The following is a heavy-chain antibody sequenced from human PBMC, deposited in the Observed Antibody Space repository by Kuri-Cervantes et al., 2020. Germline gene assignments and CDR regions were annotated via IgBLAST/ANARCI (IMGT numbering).Heavy chain of an antibody. Sequence: ASVKVSCKASGYTFTSYGISWVRQAPGQGLEWMGWISAYNGNTNYAQKLQGRVTMTTDTSTSTAYMELRSLRSDDTAVYYCARDLSALRGGSSGGTPHGVDWGQGTLVTVSS. CDR2: ISAYNGNT. D-gene: IGHD1-26*01. CDR3: ARDLSALRGGSSGGTPHGVD. J-gene: IGHJ4*02. V-gene: IGHV1-18*01. CDR1: GYTFTSYG.